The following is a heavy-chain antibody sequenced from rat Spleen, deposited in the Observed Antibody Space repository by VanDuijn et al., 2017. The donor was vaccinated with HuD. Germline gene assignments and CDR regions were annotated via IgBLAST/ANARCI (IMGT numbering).Heavy chain of an antibody. D-gene: IGHD1-6*01. CDR2: IIYDGSST. CDR3: ARQGRVYYGLGY. V-gene: IGHV5-17*01. CDR1: GFTFSDYA. Sequence: EVQLVESGGGLVQPGGSLKLSCAASGFTFSDYAMAWVRQAPKKGLEWVATIIYDGSSTYYRDSVKGRFTISRDNAKSTLYLQMDSLRSEDTATYYCARQGRVYYGLGYWGQGVMVTVSS. J-gene: IGHJ2*01.